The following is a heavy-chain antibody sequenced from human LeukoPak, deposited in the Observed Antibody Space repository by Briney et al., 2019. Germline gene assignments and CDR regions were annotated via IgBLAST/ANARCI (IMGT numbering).Heavy chain of an antibody. D-gene: IGHD1-26*01. CDR3: ARYQRSLFDV. CDR1: DGSINSDTYY. V-gene: IGHV4-39*06. CDR2: IYSGGNT. J-gene: IGHJ4*02. Sequence: SETLSLTCSVSDGSINSDTYYWVWIRQPPGKGLEGIVSIYSGGNTFYNPSLKSRVTISIDTSKKQFPLKLTSVTAAVTAVYYCARYQRSLFDVWGQGSLVTVSS.